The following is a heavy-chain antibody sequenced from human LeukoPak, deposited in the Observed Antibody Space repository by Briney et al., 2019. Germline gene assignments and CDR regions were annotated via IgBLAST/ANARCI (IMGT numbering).Heavy chain of an antibody. V-gene: IGHV5-51*01. Sequence: GESLKISCKGSGHSFSIYWIGWVRQMPGKGLEWMGIIYPGDSDTRYSPSFQGQVTISADKSISTAYLQWSSLKASDTAMYYCARPPSRKETAMVDYWGQGTLVTVSS. D-gene: IGHD5-18*01. J-gene: IGHJ4*02. CDR1: GHSFSIYW. CDR3: ARPPSRKETAMVDY. CDR2: IYPGDSDT.